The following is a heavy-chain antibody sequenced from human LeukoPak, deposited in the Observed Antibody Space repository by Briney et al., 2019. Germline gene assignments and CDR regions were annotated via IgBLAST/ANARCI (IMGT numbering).Heavy chain of an antibody. CDR2: ISGSGGST. CDR1: GFTFSSYG. Sequence: GGSLRLSCAASGFTFSSYGMHWVRQAPGKGLEWVSAISGSGGSTYYADSVKGRFTISRDNSKNTLYLQMNSLRAEDTAVYYCAKVGGMITFGGVIATPFFDYWGQGTLVTVSS. CDR3: AKVGGMITFGGVIATPFFDY. V-gene: IGHV3-23*01. J-gene: IGHJ4*02. D-gene: IGHD3-16*02.